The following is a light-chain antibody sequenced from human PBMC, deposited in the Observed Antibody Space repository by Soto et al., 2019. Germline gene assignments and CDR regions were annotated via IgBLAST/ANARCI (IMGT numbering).Light chain of an antibody. Sequence: QSALTQPASVSGSPGQSITISCTGTSSDVGGYNYVSWYQHHPGKAPKLMIYDVSNRPSGVSNRFSGSKSGNTASLIISGLQAEDEADYYCSSYTSSNTLYTYVFGTGTKVTVL. J-gene: IGLJ1*01. V-gene: IGLV2-14*03. CDR1: SSDVGGYNY. CDR3: SSYTSSNTLYTYV. CDR2: DVS.